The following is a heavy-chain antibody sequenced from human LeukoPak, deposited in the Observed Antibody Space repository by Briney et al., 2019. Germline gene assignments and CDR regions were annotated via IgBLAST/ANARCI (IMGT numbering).Heavy chain of an antibody. D-gene: IGHD3-3*01. V-gene: IGHV4-31*03. Sequence: SETLSLTCTVSGGSISSGGYYWSWIRQHPGKGLEWIGYIYYSGSTYYNPPLKSRVTISVDTSKNQFSLKLSSVTAADTAVYYCAAFWSGYSRVYYFDYWGQGTLVTVSS. CDR1: GGSISSGGYY. J-gene: IGHJ4*02. CDR2: IYYSGST. CDR3: AAFWSGYSRVYYFDY.